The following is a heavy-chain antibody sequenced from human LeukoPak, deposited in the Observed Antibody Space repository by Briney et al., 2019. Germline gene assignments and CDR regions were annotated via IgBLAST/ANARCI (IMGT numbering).Heavy chain of an antibody. CDR3: VKFWLWEPLD. Sequence: GGSLRLTCAASGFTFSSYAMHWVRQAPGKGLEWVAVISYDGSNKYYADSVRGRFTISRDNSKNTLYLQMNSLRAEDTAVYYCVKFWLWEPLDWGQGTLVTVSS. J-gene: IGHJ4*02. CDR1: GFTFSSYA. D-gene: IGHD1-26*01. V-gene: IGHV3-30-3*02. CDR2: ISYDGSNK.